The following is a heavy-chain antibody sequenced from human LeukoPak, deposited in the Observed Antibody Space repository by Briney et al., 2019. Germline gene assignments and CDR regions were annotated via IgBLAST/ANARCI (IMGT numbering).Heavy chain of an antibody. J-gene: IGHJ4*02. CDR2: ISSSSTYI. Sequence: GGSLRLSCTASGFTFSGDSMNWVRQAPRQGLEWVSSISSSSTYIYYADSVKGRITIYRDNAKNSLYLQMNSLRAEDTAVYYCTSRVIDYSESGGFTCWGQRTLVTVSS. CDR1: GFTFSGDS. CDR3: TSRVIDYSESGGFTC. D-gene: IGHD3-22*01. V-gene: IGHV3-21*01.